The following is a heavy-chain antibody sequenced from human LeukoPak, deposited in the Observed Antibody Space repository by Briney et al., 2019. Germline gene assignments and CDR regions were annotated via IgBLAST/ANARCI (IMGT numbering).Heavy chain of an antibody. J-gene: IGHJ4*02. V-gene: IGHV3-43D*03. Sequence: PGGSLRLSCAASGFTFNDYAMLWVRQAPGKSLEWVSLITWDGRITYYADSVRGRFTISRDNSKNSLYLQMNSLRVEDTALYYCTKGGVKYHDWLAMSIDFWGQGSLVTVSS. D-gene: IGHD3-9*01. CDR2: ITWDGRIT. CDR3: TKGGVKYHDWLAMSIDF. CDR1: GFTFNDYA.